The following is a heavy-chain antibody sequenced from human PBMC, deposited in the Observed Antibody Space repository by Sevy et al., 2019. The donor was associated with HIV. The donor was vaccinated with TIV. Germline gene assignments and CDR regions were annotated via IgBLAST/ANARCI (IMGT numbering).Heavy chain of an antibody. CDR1: GFTFSSYG. CDR3: ARDGTQPVRGVIPPEKFDY. Sequence: GGSLRLSCAASGFTFSSYGMHWVRQAPGKGLEWVAVIWYDGSNKYYADSVKGRFTISRDNSKKTRYLQMNSLRAEDTAVYYCARDGTQPVRGVIPPEKFDYWGQGTLVTVSS. D-gene: IGHD3-10*01. V-gene: IGHV3-33*01. CDR2: IWYDGSNK. J-gene: IGHJ4*02.